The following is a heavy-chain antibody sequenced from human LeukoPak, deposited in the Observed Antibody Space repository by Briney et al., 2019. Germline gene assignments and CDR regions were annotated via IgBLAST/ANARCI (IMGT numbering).Heavy chain of an antibody. V-gene: IGHV4-34*01. CDR3: ARFLSGSYYAVLDY. CDR2: INHSGST. D-gene: IGHD1-26*01. Sequence: SETLSLTCTVSGGSISSYYWSWIRQPPGKGLEWIGEINHSGSTNYNPSLKSRVTISVDTSKNQFSLKLSSVTAADTAVYYCARFLSGSYYAVLDYWGQGTLVTVSS. CDR1: GGSISSYY. J-gene: IGHJ4*02.